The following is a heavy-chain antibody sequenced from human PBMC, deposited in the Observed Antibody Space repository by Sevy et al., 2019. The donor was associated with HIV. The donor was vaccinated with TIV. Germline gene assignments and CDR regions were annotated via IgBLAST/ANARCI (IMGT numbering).Heavy chain of an antibody. V-gene: IGHV1-18*01. CDR3: ARDQYDSSGYYYSYYGMDV. CDR1: GYTFTSYG. J-gene: IGHJ6*02. CDR2: ISAYSGNT. Sequence: ASVKVSCKASGYTFTSYGINWVRQAPGQGLEWMGWISAYSGNTNYAQNLQGRVTMTTDTFTRTAYVERRSLTSDDTAVYYCARDQYDSSGYYYSYYGMDVWGQGPTVTVSS. D-gene: IGHD3-22*01.